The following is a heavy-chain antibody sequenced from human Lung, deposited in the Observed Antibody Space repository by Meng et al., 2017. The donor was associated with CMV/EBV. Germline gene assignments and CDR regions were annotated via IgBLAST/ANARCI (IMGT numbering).Heavy chain of an antibody. V-gene: IGHV1-69*05. J-gene: IGHJ6*02. CDR2: IIPIFGTA. Sequence: SXXVSXKASGGTFSSYAISWVRQAPGQGLEWMGGIIPIFGTANYAQKFQGRVTITTDESTSTAYMELSSLRSEDTAVYYCARTPGDCSSTSCLGGYYYGMDVWGQGNXV. CDR3: ARTPGDCSSTSCLGGYYYGMDV. D-gene: IGHD2-2*01. CDR1: GGTFSSYA.